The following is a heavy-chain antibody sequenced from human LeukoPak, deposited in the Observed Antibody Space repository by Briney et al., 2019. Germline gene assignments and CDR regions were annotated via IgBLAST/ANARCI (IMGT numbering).Heavy chain of an antibody. CDR1: GFTFSSYS. Sequence: GWSLRLSCAASGFTFSSYSMNWVRQAPGKGLEWVSSISSSSSYIYYADSVKGRFTISRDNAKNSLYLQMNSLRAEDTAVYYCARTPAVAGTAPWGQGTLVTVSS. J-gene: IGHJ5*02. V-gene: IGHV3-21*01. CDR2: ISSSSSYI. D-gene: IGHD6-19*01. CDR3: ARTPAVAGTAP.